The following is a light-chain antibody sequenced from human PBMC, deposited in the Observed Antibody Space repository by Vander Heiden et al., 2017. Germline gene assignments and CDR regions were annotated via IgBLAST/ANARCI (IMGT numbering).Light chain of an antibody. V-gene: IGLV3-21*02. Sequence: SYVLTPPPSVSVAPGQTARSTCGGNNIGSKSVHWYQQKPGQAPVLVVYDDSDRPAGIPERFSGSNSGNTATLTISRVEAGDEADYYCQVWDSSSDVVFGGGTKLTVL. CDR3: QVWDSSSDVV. J-gene: IGLJ2*01. CDR1: NIGSKS. CDR2: DDS.